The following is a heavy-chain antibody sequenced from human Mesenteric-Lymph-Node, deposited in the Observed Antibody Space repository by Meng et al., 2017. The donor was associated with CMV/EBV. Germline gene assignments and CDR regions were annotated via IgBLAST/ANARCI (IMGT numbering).Heavy chain of an antibody. J-gene: IGHJ4*02. D-gene: IGHD6-19*01. Sequence: GESLKISCAASGFTFSSYEMNWVRQAPGKGLEWVASITGGGGVTYYSDSVKGRFTISRDNSKTTLYLQMNSLRAEDTAVYYCAKGFGWPINFDYWGQGTLVTVSS. CDR2: ITGGGGVT. CDR3: AKGFGWPINFDY. V-gene: IGHV3-23*01. CDR1: GFTFSSYE.